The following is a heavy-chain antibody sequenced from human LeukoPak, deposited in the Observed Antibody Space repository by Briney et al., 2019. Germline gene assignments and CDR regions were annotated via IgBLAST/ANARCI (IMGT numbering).Heavy chain of an antibody. CDR3: ARPVSGSYHIGY. CDR1: GFTFSPYW. CDR2: IKPDGSVK. Sequence: GGSLRLSCAASGFTFSPYWMSWVRQPPGKGLEWVANIKPDGSVKYYVDSVKGRFTISRDNAKKSLYLQMNSLRAEDTAVYYCARPVSGSYHIGYWGQGTLVTVSS. J-gene: IGHJ4*02. V-gene: IGHV3-7*01. D-gene: IGHD1-26*01.